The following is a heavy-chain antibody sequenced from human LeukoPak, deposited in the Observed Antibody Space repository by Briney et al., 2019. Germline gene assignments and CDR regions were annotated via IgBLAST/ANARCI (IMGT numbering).Heavy chain of an antibody. CDR1: GGSISSYY. V-gene: IGHV4-59*01. J-gene: IGHJ5*02. CDR3: ARADWYSYDSSFYAFDP. CDR2: IYYSGST. Sequence: SETLSLTCTVSGGSISSYYWSWIRQPPGKGLEWIGYIYYSGSTNYNPSLKSRVTISVDTSKNQFSLKLSSVTAPDTVVYYCARADWYSYDSSFYAFDPWGQGTLVTVSS. D-gene: IGHD3-22*01.